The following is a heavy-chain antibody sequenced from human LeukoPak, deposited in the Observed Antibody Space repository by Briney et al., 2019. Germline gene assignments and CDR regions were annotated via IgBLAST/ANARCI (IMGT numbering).Heavy chain of an antibody. CDR2: ISGSGGST. CDR3: ARRHIAVAGPFDY. Sequence: GGSLRLSCAASGFTFSGYAMSWVRQAPGKGLEWVSAISGSGGSTYYADSVKGRFTISRDNSKNTLYLQMNSLRAEDTAVYYCARRHIAVAGPFDYWGQGTLVTVSS. J-gene: IGHJ4*02. CDR1: GFTFSGYA. D-gene: IGHD6-19*01. V-gene: IGHV3-23*01.